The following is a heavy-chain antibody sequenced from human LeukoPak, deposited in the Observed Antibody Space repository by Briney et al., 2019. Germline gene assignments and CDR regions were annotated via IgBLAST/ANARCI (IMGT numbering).Heavy chain of an antibody. J-gene: IGHJ4*02. CDR1: GFTFNNYA. V-gene: IGHV3-23*01. CDR2: ISSIGGTT. Sequence: PGGSLRLSCAASGFTFNNYAMSWVRQAPGKGLEWVSIISSIGGTTYYAGSVKGRFTISRDNSKNTMYLQMNSLGADDTAVYYCAKDFSGDWYAPEYWGQGTLVTVSS. D-gene: IGHD2-21*02. CDR3: AKDFSGDWYAPEY.